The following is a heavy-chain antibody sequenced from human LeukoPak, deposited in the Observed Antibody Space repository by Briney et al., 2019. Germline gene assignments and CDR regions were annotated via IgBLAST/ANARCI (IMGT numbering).Heavy chain of an antibody. CDR3: ARGPYYYDSSGPTDFDY. CDR2: IYYSGST. J-gene: IGHJ4*02. CDR1: GGSISSSSYY. V-gene: IGHV4-39*07. Sequence: SETLSLTCTVSGGSISSSSYYWGWIRQPPGKGLEWIGSIYYSGSTYYNPSLKSRVTISVDTSKNQFSLKLSSVTAADTAVYYCARGPYYYDSSGPTDFDYWGRGTLVTVSS. D-gene: IGHD3-22*01.